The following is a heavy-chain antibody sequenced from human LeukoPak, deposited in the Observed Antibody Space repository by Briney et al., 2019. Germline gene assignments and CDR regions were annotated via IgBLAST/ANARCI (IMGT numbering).Heavy chain of an antibody. V-gene: IGHV3-21*01. J-gene: IGHJ3*02. CDR1: GFTFSSYS. CDR3: ARDGLGLEWLLRENDAFDI. CDR2: ISSSSSYI. Sequence: KPGGSLRLSCAASGFTFSSYSMNWVRQAPGKGLEWVSSISSSSSYIYYADPVKGRFTISRDNAKNSLYLQMNSLRAEDTAVYYFARDGLGLEWLLRENDAFDIWGQGTMVTVSS. D-gene: IGHD3-3*01.